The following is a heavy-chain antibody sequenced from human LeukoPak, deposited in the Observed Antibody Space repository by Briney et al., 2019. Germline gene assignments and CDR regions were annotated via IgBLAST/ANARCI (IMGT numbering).Heavy chain of an antibody. Sequence: PSETLSLTCAVYGGSFSGYYWSWIRQPPGKGLEWIGEINHSGSTNYNPSLKSRVTIPVDTSKNQFSLKLSSVTAADTAVYYCASMDYDFWSGYSTLDYWGQGTLVTVSS. CDR1: GGSFSGYY. D-gene: IGHD3-3*01. CDR2: INHSGST. V-gene: IGHV4-34*01. J-gene: IGHJ4*02. CDR3: ASMDYDFWSGYSTLDY.